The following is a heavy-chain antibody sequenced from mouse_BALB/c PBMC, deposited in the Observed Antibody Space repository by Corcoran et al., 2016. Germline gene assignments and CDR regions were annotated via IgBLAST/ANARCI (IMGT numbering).Heavy chain of an antibody. CDR1: GFKIKDTN. V-gene: IGHV14-3*02. CDR3: ARWDWYFDV. J-gene: IGHJ1*01. Sequence: EVQLQQSGAELVKPGATVKLTCTASGFKIKDTNMHWVEQRTEQGLKCIGRIDPANGNTKYDSKFQGKATITADTYSNTAYLQLSSLTSEDTAIYYCARWDWYFDVWGAGTTVTVSS. CDR2: IDPANGNT.